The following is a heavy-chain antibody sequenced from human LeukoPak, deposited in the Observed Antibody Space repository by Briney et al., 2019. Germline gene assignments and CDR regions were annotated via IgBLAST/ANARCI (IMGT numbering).Heavy chain of an antibody. CDR1: GYTFTGYY. CDR2: INPNSGGT. J-gene: IGHJ4*02. V-gene: IGHV1-2*02. CDR3: ARGRGRGYQLLFGY. Sequence: ASVKVSCKASGYTFTGYYMHWVRQAPGQGLEGMGWINPNSGGTNYAQKFQGRVTMTRDTSISTAYMELSRLRSDDTAVYYCARGRGRGYQLLFGYWGQGTLVTVSS. D-gene: IGHD2-2*01.